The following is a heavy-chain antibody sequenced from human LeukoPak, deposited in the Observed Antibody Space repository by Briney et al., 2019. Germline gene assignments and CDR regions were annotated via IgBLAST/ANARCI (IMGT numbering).Heavy chain of an antibody. Sequence: SETLSLTCTVSGGSISSSSYYWSWIRQHPGKGLEWIGYIYYSGSTYYNPSLKSRVTISVDTSKNQFSLKLSSVTAADTAVYYCARERRGCSSTSCYSWFDPWGQGTLVTVSS. CDR1: GGSISSSSYY. V-gene: IGHV4-31*03. J-gene: IGHJ5*02. CDR2: IYYSGST. CDR3: ARERRGCSSTSCYSWFDP. D-gene: IGHD2-2*02.